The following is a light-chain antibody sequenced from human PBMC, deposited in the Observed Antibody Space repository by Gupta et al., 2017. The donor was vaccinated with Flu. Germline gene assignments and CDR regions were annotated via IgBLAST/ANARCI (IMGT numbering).Light chain of an antibody. V-gene: IGKV1-39*01. CDR3: HQSYSTPRT. CDR2: AAS. J-gene: IGKJ1*01. CDR1: QRISTY. Sequence: DIQMTQSPSSLSASVGDRVTITCRASQRISTYLSWYQQKPGKAPKVLIYAASTLQSGVPSRFTGRGSGTDFTLTISSLQPEDFATYFCHQSYSTPRTFGQGTRVEVK.